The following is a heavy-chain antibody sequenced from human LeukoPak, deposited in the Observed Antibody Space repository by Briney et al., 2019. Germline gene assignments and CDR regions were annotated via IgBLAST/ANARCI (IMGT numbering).Heavy chain of an antibody. CDR1: GGTFSTFP. J-gene: IGHJ4*02. CDR2: ISTYNGNT. D-gene: IGHD4-17*01. V-gene: IGHV1-18*01. Sequence: ASVKVSCKASGGTFSTFPISWVRQAPGQGLEWMGWISTYNGNTNYAQKLQGRVTMTTDTSTSTAYMELRSLISDDAAVYYCARGDDYGDYWGLYWGQGTLVTVSS. CDR3: ARGDDYGDYWGLY.